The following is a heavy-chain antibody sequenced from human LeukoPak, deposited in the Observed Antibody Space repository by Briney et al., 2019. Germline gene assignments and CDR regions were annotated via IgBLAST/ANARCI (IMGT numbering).Heavy chain of an antibody. D-gene: IGHD1-1*01. V-gene: IGHV3-23*01. CDR1: GFIFSIYA. J-gene: IGHJ4*02. CDR3: VQETGHNWCYLDY. Sequence: GGSLRLSCAASGFIFSIYAMSWVRQAPGKGLEWVSSVTNSGGSTYYADSVKGRFAISRDNSKNTLYLQMNTLRADDTAVYYCVQETGHNWCYLDYWGQGTLVTVSS. CDR2: VTNSGGST.